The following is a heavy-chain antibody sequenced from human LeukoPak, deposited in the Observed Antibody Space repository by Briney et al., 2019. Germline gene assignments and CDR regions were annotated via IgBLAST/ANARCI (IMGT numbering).Heavy chain of an antibody. CDR2: INPNSGGT. CDR1: GYTFTGYY. Sequence: ASVKVSCKASGYTFTGYYMYWVRQAPGQGLEWMGWINPNSGGTNYAQKFQGRVTMTRDTSISTAYMELSRLRSDDTAVYYCARDPISNYYDSSGYADYWGQGTLVTVSS. D-gene: IGHD3-22*01. CDR3: ARDPISNYYDSSGYADY. J-gene: IGHJ4*02. V-gene: IGHV1-2*02.